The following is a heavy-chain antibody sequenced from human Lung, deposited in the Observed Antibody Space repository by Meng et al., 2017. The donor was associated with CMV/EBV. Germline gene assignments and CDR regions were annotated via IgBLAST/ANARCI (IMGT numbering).Heavy chain of an antibody. Sequence: ESXKISXAASGFTFSSAWMSWVRQVPGKGLEWVGRIESYSDGGTTEYAAPVKGRFTISRDDSKKRLFLHMNSLKTEDTAVYYCTTDMAETITNVGGVITYFDHWGQGNXVNGYS. V-gene: IGHV3-15*04. CDR2: IESYSDGGTT. J-gene: IGHJ4*02. CDR1: GFTFSSAW. D-gene: IGHD3-3*01. CDR3: TTDMAETITNVGGVITYFDH.